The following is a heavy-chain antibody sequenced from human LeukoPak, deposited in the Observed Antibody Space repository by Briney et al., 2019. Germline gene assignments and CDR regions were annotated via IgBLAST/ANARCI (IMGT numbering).Heavy chain of an antibody. CDR2: IYYSGYT. CDR3: ARHDDIGLYQHGMDV. Sequence: SETLSLTCTVSGGPVSGYFWSWIRQAPGKGLEWIGYIYYSGYTVYSPSFGSRVTISVDTSKNQFSLRLRYVTAADTAVYYCARHDDIGLYQHGMDVWGQGTTVTVSS. J-gene: IGHJ6*02. D-gene: IGHD1-1*01. V-gene: IGHV4-59*08. CDR1: GGPVSGYF.